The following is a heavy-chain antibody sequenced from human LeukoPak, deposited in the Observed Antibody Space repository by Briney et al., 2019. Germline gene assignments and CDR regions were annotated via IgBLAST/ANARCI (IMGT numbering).Heavy chain of an antibody. J-gene: IGHJ4*02. CDR3: AMGGPTLFDY. CDR1: GFTFSSYG. CDR2: IWYDGSNK. Sequence: GGSLRLSCAASGFTFSSYGMHWVRQAPGKGLEWVAVIWYDGSNKYYADSVKGRFTISRDNAKNSLYLQMNSLRAEDTALYYCAMGGPTLFDYWGQGTLVTVSS. D-gene: IGHD2-15*01. V-gene: IGHV3-33*03.